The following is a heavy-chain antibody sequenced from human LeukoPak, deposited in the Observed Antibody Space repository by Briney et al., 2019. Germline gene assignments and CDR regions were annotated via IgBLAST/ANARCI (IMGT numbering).Heavy chain of an antibody. V-gene: IGHV1-69*05. CDR1: GGTFSSYA. J-gene: IGHJ4*02. D-gene: IGHD5-24*01. CDR2: IIPIFGTA. Sequence: GSSVKVSCKASGGTFSSYAISWVRQAPGQGLEWMGGIIPIFGTANYAQKFQGRVTITTDESTSTAYMELSSLRSEDTAVHYCALRLKMATISHFDYWGQGTLVTVSS. CDR3: ALRLKMATISHFDY.